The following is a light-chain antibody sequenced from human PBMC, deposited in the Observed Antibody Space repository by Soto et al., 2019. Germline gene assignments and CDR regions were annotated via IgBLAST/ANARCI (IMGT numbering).Light chain of an antibody. CDR1: SSDVGSYNY. V-gene: IGLV2-14*01. CDR3: SSYTSSSTL. Sequence: HSVLTXPASVSGSPGQSITISCTGTSSDVGSYNYVSWYQQHPGKAPKLMIYEVSDRPSGISSRFSGSKSGNTASLTISGLQTEDEADYYCSSYTSSSTLFGTGTKVTVL. CDR2: EVS. J-gene: IGLJ1*01.